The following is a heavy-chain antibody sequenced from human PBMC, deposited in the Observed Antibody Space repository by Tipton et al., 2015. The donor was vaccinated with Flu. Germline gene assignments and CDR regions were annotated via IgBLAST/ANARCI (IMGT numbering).Heavy chain of an antibody. CDR3: ARHTFPYSSGWYHGAFDI. D-gene: IGHD6-19*01. Sequence: LRLSCTVSGGSISSSSYYWGWIRRPPGKGLEWIGSIYYSGSTYYNPSLKSRVTISVDTSKNQFSLKLSSVTAADTAVYYCARHTFPYSSGWYHGAFDIWGQGTMVTVSS. CDR1: GGSISSSSYY. CDR2: IYYSGST. J-gene: IGHJ3*02. V-gene: IGHV4-39*01.